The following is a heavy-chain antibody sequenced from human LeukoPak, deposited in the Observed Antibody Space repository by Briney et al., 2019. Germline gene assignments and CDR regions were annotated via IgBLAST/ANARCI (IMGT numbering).Heavy chain of an antibody. Sequence: SGGSLRLSCAASGFTVSANYMSWVRQAPGKGLEWVSVIYAGGSTYYADSVKGRFTISRDNSKNTLYLQMNSLRAEDTAVYYCARGSGYDQMVFDFWGQGTLVTVSS. CDR2: IYAGGST. J-gene: IGHJ4*02. V-gene: IGHV3-53*01. D-gene: IGHD5-12*01. CDR3: ARGSGYDQMVFDF. CDR1: GFTVSANY.